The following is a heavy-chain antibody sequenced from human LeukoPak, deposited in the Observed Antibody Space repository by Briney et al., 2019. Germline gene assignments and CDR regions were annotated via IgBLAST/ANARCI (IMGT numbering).Heavy chain of an antibody. V-gene: IGHV4-59*01. CDR1: GGSISSYY. D-gene: IGHD4-17*01. Sequence: SQTLSLTCTVSGGSISSYYWSWIRQPPGKGLEWIGYIYYSGSTNCNPSLKSRVTISVDTSKKQFSLKLSSVTAADTAVYYCARTGSTVTMLYPFDHWGQGTLVTVSS. CDR3: ARTGSTVTMLYPFDH. J-gene: IGHJ4*02. CDR2: IYYSGST.